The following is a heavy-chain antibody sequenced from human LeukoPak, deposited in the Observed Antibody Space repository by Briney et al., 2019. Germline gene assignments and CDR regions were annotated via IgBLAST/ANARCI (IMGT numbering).Heavy chain of an antibody. Sequence: GGSLRLSCAASGFTFDDYGMSWVRQAPGKGLEWVSGINWNGGSTGYADSVKGRFTISRDNSKNSLYLQMNSLRAEDTALYYCAKGSLWFGGVVSPQNGNDAFDIWGQGTMVTVSS. V-gene: IGHV3-20*04. CDR1: GFTFDDYG. CDR3: AKGSLWFGGVVSPQNGNDAFDI. J-gene: IGHJ3*02. CDR2: INWNGGST. D-gene: IGHD3-10*01.